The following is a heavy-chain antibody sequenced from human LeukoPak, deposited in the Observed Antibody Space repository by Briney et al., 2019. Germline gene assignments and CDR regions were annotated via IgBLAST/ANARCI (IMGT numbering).Heavy chain of an antibody. CDR3: AKVDNSGYSRYYFEY. CDR1: GFTVSSYA. D-gene: IGHD3-22*01. J-gene: IGHJ4*02. CDR2: ISGSGGTT. V-gene: IGHV3-23*01. Sequence: GGSLRLSCAASGFTVSSYAMNWVRQAPGKGLERVSAISGSGGTTYYADSVKGRFTISRDNSKNTLYLQMNSLRAEDTAVYYCAKVDNSGYSRYYFEYWGQGTLVTVSS.